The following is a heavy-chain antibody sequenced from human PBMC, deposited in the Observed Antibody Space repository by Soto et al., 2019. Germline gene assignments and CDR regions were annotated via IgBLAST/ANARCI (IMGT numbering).Heavy chain of an antibody. J-gene: IGHJ4*02. CDR2: INHSGST. Sequence: QVQLQQWGAGLLKPSETLSLTCAVYGGSFSGYYWSWIRQPPGKGREWIGEINHSGSTKYNPSLKSRVTISGDTYKNQFSLRLSYVTAASSALYYCARGGLMVYALFDSCGQGNLVTVSS. V-gene: IGHV4-34*01. CDR3: ARGGLMVYALFDS. D-gene: IGHD2-8*01. CDR1: GGSFSGYY.